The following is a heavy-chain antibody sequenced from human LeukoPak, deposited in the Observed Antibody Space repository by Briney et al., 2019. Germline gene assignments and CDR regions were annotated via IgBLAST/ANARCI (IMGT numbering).Heavy chain of an antibody. CDR1: GYSISSGYY. D-gene: IGHD3-16*01. CDR2: IYHSGNT. Sequence: SETLSLTCTVSGYSISSGYYWGWIRQPPGKGLEWIGSIYHSGNTYYNPSLKSRVTMPVDTSKNQFSLKLSSVTAADTAVYYCARETSQKGAHYMDVWGKGTTVTISS. J-gene: IGHJ6*03. V-gene: IGHV4-38-2*02. CDR3: ARETSQKGAHYMDV.